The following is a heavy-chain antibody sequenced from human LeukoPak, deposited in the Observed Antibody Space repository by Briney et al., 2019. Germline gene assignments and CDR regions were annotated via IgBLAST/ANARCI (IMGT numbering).Heavy chain of an antibody. Sequence: GGSLRLSCAASGFTFSDYYMSWIRQAPGKGLEWVSYISSSGSTIYYADSVKGRFTISRDNAENSLYLQMNSLRAEDTAVYYCARDGEYSSSWLYYFDYWGQGTLVTVSS. CDR3: ARDGEYSSSWLYYFDY. CDR1: GFTFSDYY. V-gene: IGHV3-11*04. D-gene: IGHD6-13*01. CDR2: ISSSGSTI. J-gene: IGHJ4*02.